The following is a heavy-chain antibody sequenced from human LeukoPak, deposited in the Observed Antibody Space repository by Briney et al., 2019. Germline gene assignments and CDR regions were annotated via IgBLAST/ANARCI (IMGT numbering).Heavy chain of an antibody. D-gene: IGHD4-11*01. CDR1: GASMTRGGYY. CDR3: ARAVDYRNYFDY. Sequence: LSLTCTVSGASMTRGGYYWSWVRQHPGKGLEWVGFIYHSGTTFYNPSLESRATISVDTSQNQFSLKLTSVTAADTAVYYCARAVDYRNYFDYWGQGTLVTVSS. J-gene: IGHJ4*02. V-gene: IGHV4-31*03. CDR2: IYHSGTT.